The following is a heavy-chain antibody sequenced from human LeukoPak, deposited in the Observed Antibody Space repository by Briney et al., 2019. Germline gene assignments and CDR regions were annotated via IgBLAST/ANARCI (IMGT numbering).Heavy chain of an antibody. J-gene: IGHJ5*02. CDR1: GLSVRDNF. V-gene: IGHV3-66*01. D-gene: IGHD3-22*01. CDR3: AREVYSDNSAYYH. Sequence: GGSLTLSCAASGLSVRDNFMIWVRQARGKELEWVSVIYIGDTTHYADSVKGRFIISRDNSRNKVYLQMNSLRAEDTAVYYCAREVYSDNSAYYHWGQGTLVTVSS. CDR2: IYIGDTT.